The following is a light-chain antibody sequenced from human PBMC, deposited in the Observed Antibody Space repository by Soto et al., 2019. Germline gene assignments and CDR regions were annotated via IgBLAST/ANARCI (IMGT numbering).Light chain of an antibody. Sequence: DIQMTQSPSAVSAYVGDSVTITCRASQSINNWLAWYQQKPGKAPKFLIYDASNLESGVPSRFSGSASGTEFTLTISSLQPDDFATYYCQQYDNYPLTFGGGTKVDI. CDR3: QQYDNYPLT. V-gene: IGKV1-5*01. CDR1: QSINNW. CDR2: DAS. J-gene: IGKJ4*01.